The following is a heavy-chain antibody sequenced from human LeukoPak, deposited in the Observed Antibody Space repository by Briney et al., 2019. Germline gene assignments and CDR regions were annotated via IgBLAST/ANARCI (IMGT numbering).Heavy chain of an antibody. CDR2: ISYDGSNK. CDR3: ARNPYTDYYLDY. V-gene: IGHV3-30-3*01. Sequence: GGSLRLSCAASGFTFSNYGMHWVRQAPGKGLEWVAVISYDGSNKYYADSVKGRFTIYRDNSKNTPYLQMNSLRADDTAVYYCARNPYTDYYLDYWGQGTLVTVSS. CDR1: GFTFSNYG. D-gene: IGHD2-21*01. J-gene: IGHJ4*02.